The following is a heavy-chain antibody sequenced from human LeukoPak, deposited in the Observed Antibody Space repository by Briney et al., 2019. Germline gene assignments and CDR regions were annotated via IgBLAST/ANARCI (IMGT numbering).Heavy chain of an antibody. D-gene: IGHD6-19*01. V-gene: IGHV3-30*01. J-gene: IGHJ4*02. CDR3: ARDSEAQYSSGWYAY. Sequence: GGSLRLSCAASGFTFTNYAMHWVHQAPGKGLEWVAVISYDGSNKYYADSVKGRFTISRDNSKNTLYLQMNGLRAEDTAVYYCARDSEAQYSSGWYAYWGQGTLVTVSS. CDR2: ISYDGSNK. CDR1: GFTFTNYA.